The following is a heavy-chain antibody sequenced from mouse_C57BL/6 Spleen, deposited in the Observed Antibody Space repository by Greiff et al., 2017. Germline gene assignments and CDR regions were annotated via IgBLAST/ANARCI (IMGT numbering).Heavy chain of an antibody. V-gene: IGHV5-17*01. D-gene: IGHD1-1*02. CDR3: ALVGRGAY. CDR2: ISSGSSTI. Sequence: EVKVVESGGGLVKPGGSLKLSCAASGFTFSDYGMHWVRQAPEKGLEWVAYISSGSSTIYYADTVKGRFTISRDNAKNTLFLQMTSLRSEDTAMYYCALVGRGAYWGQGTLVTVSA. CDR1: GFTFSDYG. J-gene: IGHJ3*01.